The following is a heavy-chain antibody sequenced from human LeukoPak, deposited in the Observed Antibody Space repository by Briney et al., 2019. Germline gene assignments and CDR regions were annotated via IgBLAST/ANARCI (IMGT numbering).Heavy chain of an antibody. CDR3: ARVGGGMYYYYYMDV. V-gene: IGHV3-74*01. CDR1: GFTFSTYL. Sequence: PGGSLRLSCAASGFTFSTYLMHWVRQAPGKGLVWVSRIHGDGISTTYADSVKGRFTISRDNAKNSLYLQMNSLRAEDTAVYYCARVGGGMYYYYYMDVWGKGTTVTVSS. D-gene: IGHD3-16*01. J-gene: IGHJ6*03. CDR2: IHGDGIST.